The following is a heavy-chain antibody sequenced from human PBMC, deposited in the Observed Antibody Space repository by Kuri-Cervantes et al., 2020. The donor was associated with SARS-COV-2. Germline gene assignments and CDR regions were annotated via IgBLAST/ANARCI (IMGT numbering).Heavy chain of an antibody. J-gene: IGHJ3*02. V-gene: IGHV4-59*11. CDR2: IYYSGSA. Sequence: GSLRLSCTVSGGSISRHYWSWIRQPPGKGLEWIGNIYYSGSADYNPSLKGRVTLSVDTSRNQFSLKVSSVTAADTAVYYCARETYSSGWFDAFDIWGQGTMVTVSS. CDR3: ARETYSSGWFDAFDI. D-gene: IGHD6-19*01. CDR1: GGSISRHY.